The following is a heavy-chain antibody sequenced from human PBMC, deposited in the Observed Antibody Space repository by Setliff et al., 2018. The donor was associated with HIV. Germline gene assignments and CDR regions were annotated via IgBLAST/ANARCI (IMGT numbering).Heavy chain of an antibody. J-gene: IGHJ4*02. D-gene: IGHD3-10*01. CDR1: GGSISSYY. CDR3: ARDTSGGY. V-gene: IGHV4-59*01. Sequence: SETLSLTCTVSGGSISSYYWNWIRQPPGKGLEWIGYIYYSGVTNYNPSPKSRVTISLDTSKNQFSLKLTSVTAADTAVYYCARDTSGGYWGQGTLVTVSS. CDR2: IYYSGVT.